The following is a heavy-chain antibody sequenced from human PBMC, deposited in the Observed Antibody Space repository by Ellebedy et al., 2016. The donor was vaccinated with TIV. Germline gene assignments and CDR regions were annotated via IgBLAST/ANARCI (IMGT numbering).Heavy chain of an antibody. J-gene: IGHJ4*02. V-gene: IGHV3-30*03. D-gene: IGHD6-19*01. CDR2: ISYDGSNK. CDR1: GFTFSSYG. Sequence: GESLKISXAASGFTFSSYGMHWVRQAPGKGLDWVAVISYDGSNKYYADSVKGRFTISRDNSKNTLYLQMNSLRAGDTAVYYCARDTIAVAGRDFDYWGQGTLVTVSS. CDR3: ARDTIAVAGRDFDY.